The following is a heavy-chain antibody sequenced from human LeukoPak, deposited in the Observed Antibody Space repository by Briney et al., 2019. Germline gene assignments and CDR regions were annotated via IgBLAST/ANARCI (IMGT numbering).Heavy chain of an antibody. J-gene: IGHJ4*02. CDR3: TKDVSVVLATINY. D-gene: IGHD2-2*01. CDR2: INHNGNVN. Sequence: GGSLRLSCAASGFTFSSYWMNWARQAPGKGLEWVASINHNGNVNYYVDSVKGRFTISRDNSKNTLYLQMDSLRAEDTAMYYCTKDVSVVLATINYWGQGTLVTASS. V-gene: IGHV3-7*03. CDR1: GFTFSSYW.